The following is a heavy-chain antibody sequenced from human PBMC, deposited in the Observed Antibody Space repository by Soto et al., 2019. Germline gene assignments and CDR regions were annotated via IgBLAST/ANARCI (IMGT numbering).Heavy chain of an antibody. CDR3: ASWDRITMVRGVTVDAFDI. V-gene: IGHV3-48*01. CDR1: GFTFSIYS. J-gene: IGHJ3*02. Sequence: PGGSLRLSCAASGFTFSIYSMNWVRQAPGKGLEWVSYISSSSSTIYYADSVKGRFTISRDNAKNSLYLQMNSLRAEDTAVYYCASWDRITMVRGVTVDAFDIWGQGTMVTVSS. CDR2: ISSSSSTI. D-gene: IGHD3-10*01.